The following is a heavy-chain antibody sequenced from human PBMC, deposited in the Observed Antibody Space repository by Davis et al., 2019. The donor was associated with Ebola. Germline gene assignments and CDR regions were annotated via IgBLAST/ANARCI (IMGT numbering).Heavy chain of an antibody. Sequence: GGSLRLSCAASGFTFSSYWMHWVRQAPGKGLEWVSYISSSGSTIYYADSVKGRFTISRDNAKNSLYLQMNSLRAEDTAVYYCARGRYYYDSSGYTDYWGQGTLVTVSS. J-gene: IGHJ4*02. CDR3: ARGRYYYDSSGYTDY. D-gene: IGHD3-22*01. CDR2: ISSSGSTI. CDR1: GFTFSSYW. V-gene: IGHV3-48*04.